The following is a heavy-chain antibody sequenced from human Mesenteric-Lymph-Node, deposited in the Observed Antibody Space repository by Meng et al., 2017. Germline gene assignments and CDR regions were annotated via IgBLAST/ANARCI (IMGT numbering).Heavy chain of an antibody. CDR1: GYTFSSYD. CDR2: MNPNSGNT. CDR3: ARGRGLRLGELSLVCDY. D-gene: IGHD3-16*02. Sequence: ASAKVSCKASGYTFSSYDFNWVRQATGQGLEWMGWMNPNSGNTGYAQRFQGRVTLTRNTSISTAYMGLSSLRSEDTAVYYCARGRGLRLGELSLVCDYWGQGTLVTVSS. V-gene: IGHV1-8*01. J-gene: IGHJ4*02.